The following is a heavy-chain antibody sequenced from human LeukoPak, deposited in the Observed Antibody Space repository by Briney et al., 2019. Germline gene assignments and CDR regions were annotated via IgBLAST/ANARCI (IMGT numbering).Heavy chain of an antibody. Sequence: GGSLGLSCAASGFTFSGYAMSWVRQAPGKGLEWVSGISAAGIINYMDSVKGRFTISRDNSKNTLYLQMTSLRAEDTAMYYCAKRVVGCSSSSCYIALDAWGQGNLVTVSS. CDR2: ISAAGII. J-gene: IGHJ5*02. D-gene: IGHD2-2*02. V-gene: IGHV3-23*01. CDR3: AKRVVGCSSSSCYIALDA. CDR1: GFTFSGYA.